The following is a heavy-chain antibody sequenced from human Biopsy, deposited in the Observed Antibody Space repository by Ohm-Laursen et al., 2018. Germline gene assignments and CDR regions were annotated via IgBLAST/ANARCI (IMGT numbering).Heavy chain of an antibody. Sequence: ETLSLTCPVFGKTFSDYQWSWIRQPPGKGLEWIGQINQAGTTNYNPSLKSRVSSSADSSKHEFSRRLTSVAAADTAVYLCGNEVHGWDYWGLGAQVTVSS. D-gene: IGHD2-8*01. CDR1: GKTFSDYQ. CDR3: GNEVHGWDY. J-gene: IGHJ4*02. CDR2: INQAGTT. V-gene: IGHV4-34*08.